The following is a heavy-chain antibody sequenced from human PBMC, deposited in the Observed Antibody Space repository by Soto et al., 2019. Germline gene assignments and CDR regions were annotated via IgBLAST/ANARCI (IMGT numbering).Heavy chain of an antibody. V-gene: IGHV4-34*01. CDR1: GGSFSGYY. D-gene: IGHD4-17*01. CDR2: INHSGST. J-gene: IGHJ4*02. CDR3: AATTVTIFDY. Sequence: NPSETLSLTCAVYGGSFSGYYWSWIRQPPGKGLEWIGEINHSGSTNYNPSLKSRVTISVDTSKNQFSLKLSSVTAADTAVYYCAATTVTIFDYWGQGTLVTVSS.